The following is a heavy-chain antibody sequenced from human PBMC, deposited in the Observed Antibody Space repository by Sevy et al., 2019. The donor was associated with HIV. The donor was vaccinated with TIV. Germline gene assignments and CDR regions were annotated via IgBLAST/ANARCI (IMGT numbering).Heavy chain of an antibody. J-gene: IGHJ4*02. CDR3: ARPGITSGYLYYFDY. V-gene: IGHV3-30*04. CDR2: VSDDGSTK. Sequence: GGSLRLSCVVPGFTFNTYPLHWVRQAPGKGLEWVAVVSDDGSTKYYADSVKGRFTISRDNSKNTLYLQMNSLRADDTAIYYCARPGITSGYLYYFDYWGQGTLVTVSS. CDR1: GFTFNTYP. D-gene: IGHD3-22*01.